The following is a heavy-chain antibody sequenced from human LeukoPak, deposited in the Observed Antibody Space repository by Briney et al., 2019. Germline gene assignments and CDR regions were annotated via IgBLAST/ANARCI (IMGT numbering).Heavy chain of an antibody. V-gene: IGHV3-23*01. Sequence: GGSLRLSCAASGFTFSSYAMSWVRQAPGKGLEWVSAISGSGGSTYYADSVKGRFTISRGNSKNTLYLQMNSLRAEDTAVYYCAKVVRVVPADAKYYYGMDVWGQGTTVTVSS. CDR1: GFTFSSYA. J-gene: IGHJ6*02. CDR3: AKVVRVVPADAKYYYGMDV. D-gene: IGHD2-2*01. CDR2: ISGSGGST.